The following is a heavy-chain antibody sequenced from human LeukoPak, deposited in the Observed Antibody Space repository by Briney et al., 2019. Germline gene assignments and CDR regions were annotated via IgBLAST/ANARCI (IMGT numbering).Heavy chain of an antibody. Sequence: GGSLRLSCAASGFTFSSYSMNWVRQAPGKGLEWVSGISGSGDNTYYADSVKGRFTISRDNSKRTLYLQMNSLRAEDTAVYYCAKGPRITIFGVVAYWGQGTLVTVSS. D-gene: IGHD3-3*01. CDR3: AKGPRITIFGVVAY. J-gene: IGHJ4*02. CDR2: ISGSGDNT. CDR1: GFTFSSYS. V-gene: IGHV3-23*01.